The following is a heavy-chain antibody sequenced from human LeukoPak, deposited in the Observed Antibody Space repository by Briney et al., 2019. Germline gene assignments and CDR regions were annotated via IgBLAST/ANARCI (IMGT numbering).Heavy chain of an antibody. D-gene: IGHD2-2*02. CDR2: ISAYNGNT. V-gene: IGHV1-18*01. Sequence: ASVKVSCKASGYTFTSYGISWVRQAPGQGLEWMGWISAYNGNTNYAQKLQGRVTMTTDTSTSTAYMELSSLRSEDTAVYYCASDGYRGYCSSTSCYKGDYWGQGTLVTVSS. CDR1: GYTFTSYG. CDR3: ASDGYRGYCSSTSCYKGDY. J-gene: IGHJ4*02.